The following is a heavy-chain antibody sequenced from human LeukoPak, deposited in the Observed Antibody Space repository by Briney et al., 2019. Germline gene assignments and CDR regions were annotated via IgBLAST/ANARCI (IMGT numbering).Heavy chain of an antibody. Sequence: SETLSLTCTVSSGSIISYYWSWIRQPPGKRLEWIGYIYYSGRTSYNPSLNNRVTISVDTSNNQFSLKLDSVTAADTAVYYCARHGGTVAINDAFDIWGQGTMVTVSS. V-gene: IGHV4-59*08. D-gene: IGHD1/OR15-1a*01. CDR3: ARHGGTVAINDAFDI. J-gene: IGHJ3*02. CDR1: SGSIISYY. CDR2: IYYSGRT.